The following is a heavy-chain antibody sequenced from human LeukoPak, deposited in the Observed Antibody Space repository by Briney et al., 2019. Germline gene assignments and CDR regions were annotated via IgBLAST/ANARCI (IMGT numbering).Heavy chain of an antibody. V-gene: IGHV4-39*07. D-gene: IGHD3-3*01. Sequence: SETLSLTCTVSGGSISSSSYYWGWIRQPPGKGLEWIGSIYYSGSTYYNPSLKSRVTISVDTSKNQFSLKLSSVTAADTAVYYCAREWKDFWSGSIWFDSWGQGTLVTVSS. J-gene: IGHJ5*01. CDR1: GGSISSSSYY. CDR2: IYYSGST. CDR3: AREWKDFWSGSIWFDS.